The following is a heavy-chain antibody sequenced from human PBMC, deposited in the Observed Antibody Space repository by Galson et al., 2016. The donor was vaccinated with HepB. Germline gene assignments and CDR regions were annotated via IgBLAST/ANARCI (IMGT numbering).Heavy chain of an antibody. V-gene: IGHV1-2*04. J-gene: IGHJ3*02. D-gene: IGHD2-15*01. CDR1: GYPFIGYY. CDR3: ARGGGCSGGRCHYLPVTSYVLDI. CDR2: INPNTGAT. Sequence: SVKVSCKASGYPFIGYYLHWVRQAPGQGLEWMGWINPNTGATNYAQRFQAWVTMTRDTSITTAYMELSRLRSDDTAVYYCARGGGCSGGRCHYLPVTSYVLDIWGQGTMVTVSS.